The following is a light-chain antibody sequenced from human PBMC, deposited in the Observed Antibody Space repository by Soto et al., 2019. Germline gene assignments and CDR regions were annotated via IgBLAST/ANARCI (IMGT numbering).Light chain of an antibody. V-gene: IGKV3-15*01. CDR2: GAS. CDR1: QSVSST. CDR3: QQYNNWRT. Sequence: ELGMTQSQATLSVSPGERATLSCRASQSVSSTLAWYQQKPGQAPRRLIYGASTRATGLPARFSGRGSGTEFTLTIYSLQSEDSAVYYCQQYNNWRTFGQGTKVDIK. J-gene: IGKJ1*01.